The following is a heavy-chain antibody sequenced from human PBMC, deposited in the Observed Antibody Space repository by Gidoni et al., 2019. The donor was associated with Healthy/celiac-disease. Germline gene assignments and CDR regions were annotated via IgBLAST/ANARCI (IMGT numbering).Heavy chain of an antibody. CDR1: GFTFSSYA. CDR3: VKGQYSNYVDRVIGVFDY. CDR2: ISRNGGST. J-gene: IGHJ4*02. V-gene: IGHV3-64D*06. Sequence: EVQLVESGGGLVQPGGSLRLSCSASGFTFSSYAMHWVRQAPGKGLEYVSAISRNGGSTYYADSVKGRFTISRDNSKNTLYLQMSSLRAEDTAVYYCVKGQYSNYVDRVIGVFDYWGQGTLVTVSS. D-gene: IGHD4-4*01.